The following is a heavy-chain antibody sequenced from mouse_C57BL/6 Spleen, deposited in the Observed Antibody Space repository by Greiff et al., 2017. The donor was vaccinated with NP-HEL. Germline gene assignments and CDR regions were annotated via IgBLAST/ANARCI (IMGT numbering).Heavy chain of an antibody. CDR3: ASPYYYGSSYVDWYFDV. V-gene: IGHV5-6*01. J-gene: IGHJ1*03. CDR2: ISSGGSYT. D-gene: IGHD1-1*01. Sequence: EVMLVESGGDLVKPGGSLKLSCAASGFTFSSYGMSWVRQTPDKRLEWVATISSGGSYTYYPDSVKGRFTISRDNAKNTLYLQMSSLKSEDTAMYYCASPYYYGSSYVDWYFDVWGTGTTVTVSS. CDR1: GFTFSSYG.